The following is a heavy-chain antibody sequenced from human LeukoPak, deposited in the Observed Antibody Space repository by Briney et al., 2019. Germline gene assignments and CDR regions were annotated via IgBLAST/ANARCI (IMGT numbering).Heavy chain of an antibody. CDR1: GFTFSNYA. CDR3: ARDYVYCGGDCYWAVYYYYYYGMDV. D-gene: IGHD2-21*02. J-gene: IGHJ6*02. CDR2: ISSSSSYI. Sequence: GGSLRLSCAASGFTFSNYAMSWVRQAPGKGLEWVSSISSSSSYIYYADSVKGRFTISRDNAKNSLYLQMNSLRAEDTAVYYCARDYVYCGGDCYWAVYYYYYYGMDVWGQGTTVTVSS. V-gene: IGHV3-21*01.